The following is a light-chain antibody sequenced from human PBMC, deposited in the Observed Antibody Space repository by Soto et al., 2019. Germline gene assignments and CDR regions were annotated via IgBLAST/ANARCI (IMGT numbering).Light chain of an antibody. J-gene: IGKJ1*01. CDR1: QSVSSN. Sequence: EIVMTQSPATLSVSPGERATLSCRASQSVSSNLAWYQQKPGQAPRLLIYGASTRATGIPARFSGSGSGTEFTLIISSLQSEEVAVYYCQQYNNWSPWTFGQGTKVEIK. CDR3: QQYNNWSPWT. CDR2: GAS. V-gene: IGKV3-15*01.